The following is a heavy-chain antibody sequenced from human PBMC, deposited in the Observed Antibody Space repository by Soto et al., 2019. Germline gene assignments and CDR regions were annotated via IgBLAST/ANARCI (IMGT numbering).Heavy chain of an antibody. CDR1: GGSISSGDYY. D-gene: IGHD4-17*01. V-gene: IGHV4-30-4*01. J-gene: IGHJ3*02. CDR3: ARAPPLKYSYGLRGAFDI. Sequence: KASETLSLTCTVSGGSISSGDYYWSWIRQPPGKGLEWIGYIYYSGSTYYNPSLKSRVTISVDTSKNQFSLKLSSVTAADTAVYYCARAPPLKYSYGLRGAFDIWGQGTMVTVSS. CDR2: IYYSGST.